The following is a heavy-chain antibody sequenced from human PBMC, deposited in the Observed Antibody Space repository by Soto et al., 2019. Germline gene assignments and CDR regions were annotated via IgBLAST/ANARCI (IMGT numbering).Heavy chain of an antibody. J-gene: IGHJ4*02. CDR1: GFIFDDYA. CDR2: ISWNSGTI. D-gene: IGHD2-2*01. Sequence: DVQLVESGGGLVQPGRSLRLSCAASGFIFDDYAMHWVRQAPGKGLEWVSSISWNSGTIVYADSVKGRFTISRDNAENSLYLQTNSLRTVDTAFYYCTKGRSTSCFAPVDYWGQGTRVTVSS. V-gene: IGHV3-9*01. CDR3: TKGRSTSCFAPVDY.